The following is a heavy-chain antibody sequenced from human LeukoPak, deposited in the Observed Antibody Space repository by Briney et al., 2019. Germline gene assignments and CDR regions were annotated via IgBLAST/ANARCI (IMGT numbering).Heavy chain of an antibody. V-gene: IGHV1-2*02. CDR2: IDPNNGHT. CDR3: ATEVGATPY. J-gene: IGHJ4*02. CDR1: GYSLTGYY. Sequence: ASVKVSCKAPGYSLTGYYMHWVRQAPGQGLEWVGWIDPNNGHTNYVQKFQGRVTMTRDTSISTVYMDLSRLRFDDTALYYCATEVGATPYWGQGTLVTVSS. D-gene: IGHD1-26*01.